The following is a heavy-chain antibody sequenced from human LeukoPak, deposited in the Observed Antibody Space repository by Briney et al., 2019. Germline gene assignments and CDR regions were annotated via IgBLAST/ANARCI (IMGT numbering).Heavy chain of an antibody. Sequence: SVKVSCKAAGGTFSSYASSWGRQAPGEGREGMGGIIPIFGTANYAQKFQGRVTITTDESTSTAYMELSSLRSEDTAVYYCASVKAQPGIAVAGPLWAFDIWGQGTMVTVSS. V-gene: IGHV1-69*05. CDR3: ASVKAQPGIAVAGPLWAFDI. J-gene: IGHJ3*02. D-gene: IGHD6-19*01. CDR1: GGTFSSYA. CDR2: IIPIFGTA.